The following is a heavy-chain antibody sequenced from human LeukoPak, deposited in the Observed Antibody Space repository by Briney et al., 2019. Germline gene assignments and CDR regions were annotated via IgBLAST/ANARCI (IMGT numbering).Heavy chain of an antibody. CDR3: ARDNNPPLEYAFDI. Sequence: GRSLRLSCAASGFTFSSYAMHWVRQAPGKGLEWVAVISYDGSNKYYADSVKGRFTISRDNSKNTLYLQMNSLRAEDTAVYYCARDNNPPLEYAFDIWGQGTMVTVSS. J-gene: IGHJ3*02. CDR1: GFTFSSYA. V-gene: IGHV3-30-3*01. CDR2: ISYDGSNK. D-gene: IGHD1-1*01.